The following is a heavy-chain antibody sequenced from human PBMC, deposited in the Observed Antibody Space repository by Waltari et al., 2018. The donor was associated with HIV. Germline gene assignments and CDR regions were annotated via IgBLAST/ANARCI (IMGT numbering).Heavy chain of an antibody. CDR2: ISGSGGST. D-gene: IGHD3-10*01. CDR1: GFTFSSYA. Sequence: EVQLVESGGGLVQPGGSLRLSCAASGFTFSSYAMSWVRQAPGKGLGWVSAISGSGGSTYTADSGKGRFTISRDNSKNTLYLQMNSLRAEDTAVYYCAKDTAMVRGRFDYWGQGTLVTVSS. CDR3: AKDTAMVRGRFDY. V-gene: IGHV3-23*04. J-gene: IGHJ4*02.